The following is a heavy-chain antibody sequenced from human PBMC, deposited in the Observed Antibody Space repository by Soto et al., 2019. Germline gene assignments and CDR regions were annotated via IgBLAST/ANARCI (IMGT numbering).Heavy chain of an antibody. CDR1: GYTFTSYG. J-gene: IGHJ6*02. Sequence: GASVKVSCKASGYTFTSYGISWVRQAPGQGLEWMGWISAYNGNTNYAQKLQGRVTMTTDTSTSTAYMELRSLRSDDTAVYYCALRSAIAVYYYYGMDVWGQGTTVTVSS. D-gene: IGHD5-18*01. V-gene: IGHV1-18*01. CDR3: ALRSAIAVYYYYGMDV. CDR2: ISAYNGNT.